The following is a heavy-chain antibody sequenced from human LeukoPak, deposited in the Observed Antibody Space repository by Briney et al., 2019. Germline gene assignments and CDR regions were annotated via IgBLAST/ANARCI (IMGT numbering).Heavy chain of an antibody. D-gene: IGHD6-19*01. CDR2: ISYDGSNK. V-gene: IGHV3-30*18. J-gene: IGHJ1*01. CDR1: GFTFSSYG. CDR3: EKDPLPYSSGWQYFQH. Sequence: PGRSLRLSCAASGFTFSSYGMHWVRQAPGKGLEWVAVISYDGSNKYYADSVKGRFTISRDNSKNTLYLQMNSLRAEDTAVYYCEKDPLPYSSGWQYFQHWGQGPLVTVSS.